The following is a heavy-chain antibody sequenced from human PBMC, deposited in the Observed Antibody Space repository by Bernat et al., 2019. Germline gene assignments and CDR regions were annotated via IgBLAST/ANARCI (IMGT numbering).Heavy chain of an antibody. Sequence: QVQLVESGGGVVQPGRSLRLSCAASGFTFSSYAMHWVRQAPGKGLEWVAVISYDGSNKYYAASVKGRFTISRDNSKNTLYLQMNSLGAEDTAVYYCARDGSTANGGMDVWGQGTTVTVSS. V-gene: IGHV3-30-3*01. CDR2: ISYDGSNK. J-gene: IGHJ6*02. CDR3: ARDGSTANGGMDV. D-gene: IGHD5-18*01. CDR1: GFTFSSYA.